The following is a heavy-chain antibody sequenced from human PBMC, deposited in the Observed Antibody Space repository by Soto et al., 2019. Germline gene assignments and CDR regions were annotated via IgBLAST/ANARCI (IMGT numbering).Heavy chain of an antibody. CDR2: ISSSSSTI. Sequence: EVQLVESGGGLVQPGGSLRLSCAASGFTFSSYSMNWVRQAPGKGLEWVSYISSSSSTIYYADSVKGRFTISRDNAKNSLYLQMNSLRDEDTAVYYCARDRPDYSSSSYTIDYWGQGTLVTVSS. CDR3: ARDRPDYSSSSYTIDY. V-gene: IGHV3-48*02. J-gene: IGHJ4*02. CDR1: GFTFSSYS. D-gene: IGHD6-6*01.